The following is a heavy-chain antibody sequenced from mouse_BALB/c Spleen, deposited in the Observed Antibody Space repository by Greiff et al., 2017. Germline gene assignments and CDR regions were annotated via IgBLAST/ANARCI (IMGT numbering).Heavy chain of an antibody. J-gene: IGHJ4*01. CDR3: ARKPGYYGKGDYYAMDY. Sequence: VQLHQSGPGLVQPSQSLSITCTVSGFSFTSYGVHWVRQSPGKGLEWLGVIWSGGSTDYNAAFISRLSISKDNSKSQVFFKMNSLQANDTAIYYCARKPGYYGKGDYYAMDYWGQGTSVTVSS. CDR2: IWSGGST. D-gene: IGHD2-1*01. V-gene: IGHV2-2*02. CDR1: GFSFTSYG.